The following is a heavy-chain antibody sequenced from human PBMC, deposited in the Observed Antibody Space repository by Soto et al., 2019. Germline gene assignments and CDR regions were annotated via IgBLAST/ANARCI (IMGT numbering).Heavy chain of an antibody. CDR3: ARDRGTVTTYYYYGMDV. J-gene: IGHJ6*01. V-gene: IGHV3-21*01. CDR2: VSSSSSYI. D-gene: IGHD4-17*01. Sequence: APGKGLEWVSSVSSSSSYIYYAVSVKGRFTISRDNAKNSLYLQMNSLRAEDTAVYYCARDRGTVTTYYYYGMDVWGQGTTVTVSS.